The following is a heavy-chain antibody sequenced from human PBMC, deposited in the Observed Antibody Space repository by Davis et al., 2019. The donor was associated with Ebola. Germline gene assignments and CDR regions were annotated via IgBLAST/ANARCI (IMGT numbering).Heavy chain of an antibody. CDR2: MYHSGNT. V-gene: IGHV4-59*08. CDR1: GGSMNTHH. D-gene: IGHD4-23*01. Sequence: SETLSLTCTVSGGSMNTHHWNWIRQPPGKGLECIAYMYHSGNTHYNPSLRSRVTMSVDTSKNQFSLSLSSVTAADTAVYYCARLGGGFSLVDQWGQGTLVTVSS. J-gene: IGHJ4*02. CDR3: ARLGGGFSLVDQ.